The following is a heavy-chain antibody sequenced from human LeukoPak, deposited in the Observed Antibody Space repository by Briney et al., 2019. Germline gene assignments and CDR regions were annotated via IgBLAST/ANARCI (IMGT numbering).Heavy chain of an antibody. D-gene: IGHD3-22*01. CDR2: MNSDGSST. J-gene: IGHJ1*01. Sequence: TGGSLRLSCAASGFTFSSYWMHWVRQTPGKGRVWVSRMNSDGSSTTYADSVEGRFTIFRDNAKNTLYLQMTSLRAEDTAVYYCERGHHYDSSGYPEYFQHWGQGTLVTVSS. V-gene: IGHV3-74*01. CDR1: GFTFSSYW. CDR3: ERGHHYDSSGYPEYFQH.